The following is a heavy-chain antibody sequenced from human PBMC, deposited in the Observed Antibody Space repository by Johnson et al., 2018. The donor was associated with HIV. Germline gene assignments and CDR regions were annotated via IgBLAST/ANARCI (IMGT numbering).Heavy chain of an antibody. CDR1: GFTFSNYG. V-gene: IGHV3-30*19. Sequence: QEQLVESGGGVVQPGRSLRLSCAASGFTFSNYGMHWVRQAPGKGLEWVAVIWYDGTNQYYAHSLQGRFTISRDNSKNTLYLQLNSLRPEYTALYFCARDSGAPGNDAFDIWGQGTMVTISS. CDR2: IWYDGTNQ. J-gene: IGHJ3*02. D-gene: IGHD1-26*01. CDR3: ARDSGAPGNDAFDI.